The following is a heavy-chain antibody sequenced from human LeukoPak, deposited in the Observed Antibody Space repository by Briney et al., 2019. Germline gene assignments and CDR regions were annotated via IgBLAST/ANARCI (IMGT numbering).Heavy chain of an antibody. D-gene: IGHD1-26*01. J-gene: IGHJ4*02. V-gene: IGHV3-30*01. CDR2: ISYDGSNK. CDR3: ATSADHSGSYLGAFDY. CDR1: GFTFSSYA. Sequence: GGSLRLSCAASGFTFSSYAMHWVRQAPGKGLEWVAVISYDGSNKYYADSVKGRFTISRDNSKNTLYLQMNSLRAEDTAVYYCATSADHSGSYLGAFDYWGQGTLVTVSS.